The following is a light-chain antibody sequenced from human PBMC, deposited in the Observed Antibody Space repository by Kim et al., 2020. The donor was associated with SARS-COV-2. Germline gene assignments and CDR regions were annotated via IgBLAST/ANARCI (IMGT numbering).Light chain of an antibody. CDR2: GNS. CDR3: QSYDSSLSGYV. Sequence: QGVTVSGTGSSSNIGAGYDVPWYQQLPGTAPKLLFYGNSNRPSGVPDRFSGSKSGTSASLAITGLQAEDEADYYCQSYDSSLSGYVFGTGTKVTVL. J-gene: IGLJ1*01. V-gene: IGLV1-40*01. CDR1: SSNIGAGYD.